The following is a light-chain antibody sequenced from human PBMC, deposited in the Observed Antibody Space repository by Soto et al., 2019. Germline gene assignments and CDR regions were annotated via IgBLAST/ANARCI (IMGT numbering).Light chain of an antibody. V-gene: IGLV3-1*01. CDR1: KLGDKY. CDR2: QDS. CDR3: QAWDSSNHVV. Sequence: SYELTQPPSVSVSPGQTASITCSGDKLGDKYACWYQQKPGQSPVLVIYQDSKRPSGIPERFSGSNAGNTATLTISGTQAMDEADYYCQAWDSSNHVVFDGGTKVTVL. J-gene: IGLJ2*01.